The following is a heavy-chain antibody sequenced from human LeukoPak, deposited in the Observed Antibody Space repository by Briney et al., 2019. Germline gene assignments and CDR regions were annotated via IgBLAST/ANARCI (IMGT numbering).Heavy chain of an antibody. V-gene: IGHV4-39*07. CDR2: IYYNGNS. D-gene: IGHD1-20*01. Sequence: SETLSLTCTVSGGSISSNTYFWGWIRQPPGKGLEWIGSIYYNGNSFYNPSLKSRFTTSVDTSKNQFSLKLSSVTAADTAVYYCAREGGSITGTPWGQGTLVTVSS. CDR1: GGSISSNTYF. CDR3: AREGGSITGTP. J-gene: IGHJ5*02.